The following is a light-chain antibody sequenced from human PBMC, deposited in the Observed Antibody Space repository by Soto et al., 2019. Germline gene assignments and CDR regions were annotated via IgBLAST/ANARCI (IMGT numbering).Light chain of an antibody. V-gene: IGKV1-5*03. Sequence: IQMTQSPSTLSASVGDRVSITSRASQTIFSWLAWYQQKPGKAPNLLIYKASSLESGVPSRYSGSGSGTEFTLTISGLQPDDFAAYYCQQYNSYPYSFGQGTKLVIK. CDR3: QQYNSYPYS. CDR1: QTIFSW. J-gene: IGKJ2*03. CDR2: KAS.